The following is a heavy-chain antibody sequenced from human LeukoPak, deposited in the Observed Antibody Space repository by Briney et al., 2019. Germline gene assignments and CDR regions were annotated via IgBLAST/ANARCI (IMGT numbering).Heavy chain of an antibody. J-gene: IGHJ6*03. V-gene: IGHV4-38-2*02. CDR2: IYHSGST. CDR1: GYSISSGYY. Sequence: PSETLSLTCTVSGYSISSGYYWGWIRQPPGKGLEWIGSIYHSGSTYYNPSLKSRVTISVDTSKNQFSLKLTSVTPADTAVYYCARAYYYYMDVWGKGTTVTVSS. CDR3: ARAYYYYMDV.